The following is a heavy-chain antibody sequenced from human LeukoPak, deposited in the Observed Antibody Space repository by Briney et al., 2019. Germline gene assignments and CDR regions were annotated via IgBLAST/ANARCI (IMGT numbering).Heavy chain of an antibody. D-gene: IGHD2-8*01. CDR1: GLTFSDYS. J-gene: IGHJ6*02. CDR2: ISAGGGST. CDR3: ARDNDYYSGMGV. Sequence: GGSLRLSCAASGLTFSDYSMTWVRQAPGKGLFWVSGISAGGGSTYYADSVKGRFTISRDNAKNTLSLHMNSLRAEDTAVYYCARDNDYYSGMGVWGQGTTVTVSS. V-gene: IGHV3-23*01.